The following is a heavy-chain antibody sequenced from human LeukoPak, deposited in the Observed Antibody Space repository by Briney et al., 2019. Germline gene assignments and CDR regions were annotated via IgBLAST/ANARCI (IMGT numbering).Heavy chain of an antibody. Sequence: GGSLRLSCAASGFSFSSYAMSWVRQAPGKGLEWVSAVSGSGDSPYYADSVRGRFTISRDNSKNTLYLQMNSLRAEDTAVYYCARDSAVTTFYYYGMDVWGQGTTVTVSS. CDR2: VSGSGDSP. J-gene: IGHJ6*02. CDR1: GFSFSSYA. CDR3: ARDSAVTTFYYYGMDV. V-gene: IGHV3-23*01. D-gene: IGHD4-11*01.